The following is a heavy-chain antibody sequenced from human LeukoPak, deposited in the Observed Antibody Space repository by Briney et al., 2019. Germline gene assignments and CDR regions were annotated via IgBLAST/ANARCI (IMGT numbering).Heavy chain of an antibody. D-gene: IGHD4-17*01. CDR2: ISSDGSNK. Sequence: GGSLRLSCAASGFTFSSYAMHWVRQAPGKGLEWVAVISSDGSNKYYADSMKGRFTISRDNSKNTLYLQMNSLRAEDTAVYYCARDRLHYGEYEKTFDYWGQGTLVTVSS. CDR3: ARDRLHYGEYEKTFDY. J-gene: IGHJ4*02. V-gene: IGHV3-30*04. CDR1: GFTFSSYA.